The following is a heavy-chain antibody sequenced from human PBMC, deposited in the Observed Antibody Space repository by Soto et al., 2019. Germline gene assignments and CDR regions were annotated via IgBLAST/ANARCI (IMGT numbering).Heavy chain of an antibody. V-gene: IGHV4-30-4*01. CDR2: IYYNGNT. CDR3: AKTAWGRHMIRGVTLSWLDP. Sequence: TSETLSLTCTVSGGSISSGDSYWSWIRQPPGKGLEWIGYIYYNGNTYYNPSLKSRVTMPVDTSRNQFSLKLNSVTAADTAVYYCAKTAWGRHMIRGVTLSWLDPWGQGTLVTVSS. CDR1: GGSISSGDSY. D-gene: IGHD3-10*01. J-gene: IGHJ5*02.